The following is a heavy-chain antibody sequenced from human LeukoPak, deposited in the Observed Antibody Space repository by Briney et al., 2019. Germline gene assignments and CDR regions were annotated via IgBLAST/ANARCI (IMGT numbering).Heavy chain of an antibody. CDR2: IYSSGST. J-gene: IGHJ4*02. Sequence: PSETLSLTCTVSGGSISSYYWSWIRQPPGKGLEYIGYIYSSGSTNYNPSLKSRVTISVDTSKSQFSLKLSSMTAADTAVYYCARDKGSGSPTPFDYWAQGPRVTVSS. D-gene: IGHD3-22*01. V-gene: IGHV4-59*01. CDR3: ARDKGSGSPTPFDY. CDR1: GGSISSYY.